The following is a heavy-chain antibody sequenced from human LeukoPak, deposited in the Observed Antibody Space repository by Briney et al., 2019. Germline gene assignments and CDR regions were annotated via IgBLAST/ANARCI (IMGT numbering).Heavy chain of an antibody. Sequence: SETLSLTCTVSGGSISSYYWSWIRQPPGKGLECIGYIYYSGSTTYNPSLKSRVTISVDTSKNQFSLNLSSVTAADTAVYYCSKQKAAYDILTGYSHFHYYFDYWGQGTLVTVSS. CDR2: IYYSGST. D-gene: IGHD3-9*01. J-gene: IGHJ4*02. CDR3: SKQKAAYDILTGYSHFHYYFDY. V-gene: IGHV4-59*08. CDR1: GGSISSYY.